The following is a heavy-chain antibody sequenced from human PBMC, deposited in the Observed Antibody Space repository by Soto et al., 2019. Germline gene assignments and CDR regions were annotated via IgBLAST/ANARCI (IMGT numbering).Heavy chain of an antibody. CDR3: ARVGNIAMAAAFDY. J-gene: IGHJ4*02. Sequence: SETLSLTCTVSGGSISSSSYYWGWIRQPPGKGLEWIGSIYYSGSTYYNPSLKSRVTISVDTSKNQFSLKLSSVTAADTAVYYCARVGNIAMAAAFDYWGQGTLVTVSS. D-gene: IGHD5-18*01. CDR2: IYYSGST. CDR1: GGSISSSSYY. V-gene: IGHV4-39*01.